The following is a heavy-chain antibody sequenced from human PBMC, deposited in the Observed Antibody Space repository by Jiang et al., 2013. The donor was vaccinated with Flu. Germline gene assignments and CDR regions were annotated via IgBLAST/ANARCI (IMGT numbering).Heavy chain of an antibody. J-gene: IGHJ6*02. CDR3: ARDRLDYGDPMGYGMDV. D-gene: IGHD4-17*01. CDR2: IYYSGST. Sequence: LTCTVSGGSISSGDYYWSWIRQPPGKGLEWIGYIYYSGSTYYNPSLKSRVTISVDTSKNQFSLKLSSVTAADTAVYYCARDRLDYGDPMGYGMDVWGQGTTVTVSS. V-gene: IGHV4-30-4*01. CDR1: GGSISSGDYY.